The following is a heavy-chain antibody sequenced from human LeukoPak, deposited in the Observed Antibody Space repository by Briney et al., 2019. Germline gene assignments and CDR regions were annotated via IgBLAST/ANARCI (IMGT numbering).Heavy chain of an antibody. D-gene: IGHD3-10*01. CDR2: IYYSGST. J-gene: IGHJ6*04. CDR1: GGSVSSGSYY. V-gene: IGHV4-61*01. Sequence: PSETLSLTCTVSGGSVSSGSYYWSWLRQPPGQGLEWIGYIYYSGSTNYNPSLKSRVTISVDTSKNQFSLKLSSVTAADTAVYYCARARITMVRGGFYGMDVWGKGTTVTVSS. CDR3: ARARITMVRGGFYGMDV.